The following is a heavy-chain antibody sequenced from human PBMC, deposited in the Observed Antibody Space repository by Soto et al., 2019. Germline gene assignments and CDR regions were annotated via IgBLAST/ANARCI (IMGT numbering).Heavy chain of an antibody. Sequence: GXSVKVSWQASGGTFRSYAISWVRQAPGQGLEWMGGIIPIFGTANYAQKFQGRVTITADESTSTAYMELSSLRSEDTAVYYCARDSGRRRWLQFSLDYWGQGTLVTVSS. J-gene: IGHJ4*02. CDR3: ARDSGRRRWLQFSLDY. D-gene: IGHD5-12*01. CDR2: IIPIFGTA. V-gene: IGHV1-69*13. CDR1: GGTFRSYA.